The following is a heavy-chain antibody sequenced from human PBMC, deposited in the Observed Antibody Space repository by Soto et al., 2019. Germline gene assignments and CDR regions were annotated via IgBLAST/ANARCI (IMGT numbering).Heavy chain of an antibody. D-gene: IGHD6-6*01. V-gene: IGHV3-30*18. CDR1: GFTFSSYG. CDR2: ISYDGSNK. J-gene: IGHJ4*02. CDR3: AKDSLKQLVFFSAPYDY. Sequence: GGSLRLSCAASGFTFSSYGMHWVRQAPGKGLEWVAVISYDGSNKYYADSVKGRFTISRDNSKNTLYLQMNSLRAEDTAVYYCAKDSLKQLVFFSAPYDYWGQGTLVTVSS.